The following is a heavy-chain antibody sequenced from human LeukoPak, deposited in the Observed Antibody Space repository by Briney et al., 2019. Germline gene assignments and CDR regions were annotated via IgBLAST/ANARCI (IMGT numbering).Heavy chain of an antibody. Sequence: KPSETLSLTCAVYGGSFSGYYWSWIRQPPGKGLEWIGKINHSGSTNYNPSLKGRVTISVDTSKDQFSLKLSSVTAADTAVYYCARGKGRDGYAPKMYYRYFDLWGRGTLVTVSS. CDR2: INHSGST. V-gene: IGHV4-34*01. CDR3: ARGKGRDGYAPKMYYRYFDL. D-gene: IGHD5-24*01. J-gene: IGHJ2*01. CDR1: GGSFSGYY.